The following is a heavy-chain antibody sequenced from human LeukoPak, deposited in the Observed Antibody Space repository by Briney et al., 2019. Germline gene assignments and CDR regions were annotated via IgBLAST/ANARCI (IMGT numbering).Heavy chain of an antibody. Sequence: GASVKVSCKASGYTFTSYGISWVRQAPGQGLEWMGWISAYNGNTNYAQKFQGRVTMTRDTSTSTVYMELSSLRSEDTAVYYCARGVVAATHPYIEAKDWYFDLWGRGTLVTVSS. CDR1: GYTFTSYG. D-gene: IGHD2-15*01. CDR2: ISAYNGNT. CDR3: ARGVVAATHPYIEAKDWYFDL. J-gene: IGHJ2*01. V-gene: IGHV1-18*01.